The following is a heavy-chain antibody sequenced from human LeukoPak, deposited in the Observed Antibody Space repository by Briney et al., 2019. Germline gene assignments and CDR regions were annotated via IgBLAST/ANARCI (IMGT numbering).Heavy chain of an antibody. CDR1: GGSISGGGYS. Sequence: PSETLSLTCAVSGGSISGGGYSWSWIRQPPGRGLEWIGYIYNSGGTYYNPSLESRLTISLDTSKNQFSLKLSSVTAADTAVYYCARTATGYSSSFFAVWFDPWGQGTLVTVSS. V-gene: IGHV4-30-4*07. CDR3: ARTATGYSSSFFAVWFDP. J-gene: IGHJ5*02. D-gene: IGHD6-13*01. CDR2: IYNSGGT.